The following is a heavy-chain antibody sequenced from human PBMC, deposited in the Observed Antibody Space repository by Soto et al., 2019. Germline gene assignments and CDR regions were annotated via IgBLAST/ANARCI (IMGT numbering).Heavy chain of an antibody. J-gene: IGHJ4*02. Sequence: EVQLVESGGGLVQPGGSLRLSCAASGFTFNSYAMHWVRQAPGKGLEYVSAISSNGGSTYYANSVKGRFTISRDNSKNTLYLQMGSLRAEDMAVYYCARGPGYYFDYWGQGTLVTVSS. V-gene: IGHV3-64*01. CDR1: GFTFNSYA. CDR2: ISSNGGST. CDR3: ARGPGYYFDY.